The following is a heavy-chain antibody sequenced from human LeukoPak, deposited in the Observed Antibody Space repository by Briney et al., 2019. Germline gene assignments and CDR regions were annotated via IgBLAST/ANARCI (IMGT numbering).Heavy chain of an antibody. CDR2: IYYSGST. CDR1: GGSISSYY. J-gene: IGHJ4*02. CDR3: ARAGFVSAVDY. D-gene: IGHD5/OR15-5a*01. Sequence: SETLSLTCTVSGGSISSYYWSWIWQPPGKGLEWIGYIYYSGSTNYNPSLKSRVTISVDTSKNQFSLKLSSVTAADTAVYYCARAGFVSAVDYWGQGTLVTVSS. V-gene: IGHV4-59*01.